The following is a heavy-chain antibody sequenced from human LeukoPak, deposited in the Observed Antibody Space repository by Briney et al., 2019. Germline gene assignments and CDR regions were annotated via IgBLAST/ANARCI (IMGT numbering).Heavy chain of an antibody. CDR3: ARSALRGALLASRDWFDP. CDR2: IIPIFGTA. D-gene: IGHD1-26*01. V-gene: IGHV1-69*05. Sequence: SANVSCKASVVTLSSYAISWVRRSPGPGLEWRGRIIPIFGTANYAQKFQGRVTITTDESTSTAYMELSSLRSEDTAVYYCARSALRGALLASRDWFDPWGQGTLVTVSS. J-gene: IGHJ5*02. CDR1: VVTLSSYA.